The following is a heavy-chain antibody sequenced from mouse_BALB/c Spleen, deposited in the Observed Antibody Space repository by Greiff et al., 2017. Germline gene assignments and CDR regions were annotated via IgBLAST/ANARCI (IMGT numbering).Heavy chain of an antibody. D-gene: IGHD2-14*01. CDR1: GFNIKDTY. CDR2: IDPANGNT. V-gene: IGHV14-3*02. Sequence: EVQLQESGAELVKPGASVKLSCTASGFNIKDTYMHWVKQRPEQGLEWIGRIDPANGNTKYDPKFQGKATITADTSSNTAYLQLSSLTSEDTAVYYCARGEGRYDDYYAMDYWGQGTSVTVAS. CDR3: ARGEGRYDDYYAMDY. J-gene: IGHJ4*01.